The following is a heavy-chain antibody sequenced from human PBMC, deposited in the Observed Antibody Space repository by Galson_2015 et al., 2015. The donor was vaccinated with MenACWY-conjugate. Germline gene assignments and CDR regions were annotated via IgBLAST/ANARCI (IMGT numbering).Heavy chain of an antibody. Sequence: SLRLSCAASGVTASSNYMSWVRQAPGQGLEWVSVIYSGGSTYYADSVNCRFTISRDNSKNPLYLQMNSLRAEDTAVYYCAREGRPYYYDSSGYGYWGQGTLVTVSS. CDR3: AREGRPYYYDSSGYGY. J-gene: IGHJ4*02. CDR2: IYSGGST. D-gene: IGHD3-22*01. CDR1: GVTASSNY. V-gene: IGHV3-53*01.